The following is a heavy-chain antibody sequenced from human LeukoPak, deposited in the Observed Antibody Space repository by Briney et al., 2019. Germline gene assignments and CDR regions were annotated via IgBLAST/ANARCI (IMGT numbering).Heavy chain of an antibody. V-gene: IGHV3-7*01. CDR1: GFSFSTYW. Sequence: TGGSLRLSCAASGFSFSTYWMRWARQTPGKGLEWVANIKGDGSEINYVDSVKGRFTISRDNAKNSLSLQMNSLTADDTGVYYCAREGLTYSGDHWGQGTLVTVSS. J-gene: IGHJ4*02. CDR3: AREGLTYSGDH. CDR2: IKGDGSEI. D-gene: IGHD4-11*01.